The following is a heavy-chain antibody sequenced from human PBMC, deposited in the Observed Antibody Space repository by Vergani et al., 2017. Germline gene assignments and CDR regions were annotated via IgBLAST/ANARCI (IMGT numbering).Heavy chain of an antibody. CDR3: ARRAERWETLLRDDFDV. Sequence: QVQLQQWGPGLLKPSETLSLTCAVYGGSLSGYYWSWIRLAPGKGLERFGEINHSGTINYNPTLKSPFNVSIDTSRDHFSLKLRSVSAADTAVYFCARRAERWETLLRDDFDVWGQGTFVTVSP. V-gene: IGHV4-34*01. D-gene: IGHD1-26*01. CDR2: INHSGTI. CDR1: GGSLSGYY. J-gene: IGHJ3*01.